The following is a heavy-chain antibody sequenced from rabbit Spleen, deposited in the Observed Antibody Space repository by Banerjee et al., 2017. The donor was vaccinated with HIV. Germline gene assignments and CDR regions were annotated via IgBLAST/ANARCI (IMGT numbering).Heavy chain of an antibody. D-gene: IGHD3-1*01. V-gene: IGHV1S45*01. CDR3: ARDLASVVGWNFNL. J-gene: IGHJ4*01. Sequence: QEQLKESGGGLVKPEGSLTLTCKASGFSFSARDVMCWVRQAPGKGLQWIACINAYTGKPVYATWAKGRFTISRTSSTTVTLQMTGLTAADTATYFCARDLASVVGWNFNLWGQGTLVTVS. CDR2: INAYTGKP. CDR1: GFSFSARDV.